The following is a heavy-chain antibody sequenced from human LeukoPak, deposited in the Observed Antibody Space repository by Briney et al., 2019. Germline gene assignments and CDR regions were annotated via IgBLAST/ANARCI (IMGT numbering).Heavy chain of an antibody. J-gene: IGHJ4*02. D-gene: IGHD1-26*01. Sequence: GGSPRLSSAASGFTFSGNWMHWVRQAPGKGLAWVSVIRSDGSITTYADSVKGRFTISRDTAKNTLYLQMTSLRAEDTAVYYCARDGRSGNFDKWGQGTLVSVSS. V-gene: IGHV3-74*01. CDR3: ARDGRSGNFDK. CDR2: IRSDGSIT. CDR1: GFTFSGNW.